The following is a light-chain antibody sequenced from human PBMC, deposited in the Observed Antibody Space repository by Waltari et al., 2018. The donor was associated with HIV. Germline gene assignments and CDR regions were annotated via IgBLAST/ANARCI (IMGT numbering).Light chain of an antibody. V-gene: IGKV3-15*01. CDR1: QSVTYN. J-gene: IGKJ1*01. Sequence: EIVMTQSPATPAVSPGERVILSCSASQSVTYNLACYQQKPVQTPRLLIYDAYIRAPGISARFSGSWSGTEFTLTISSLQSEDFAVYYCHQYNNRWTFGPGTKVEI. CDR2: DAY. CDR3: HQYNNRWT.